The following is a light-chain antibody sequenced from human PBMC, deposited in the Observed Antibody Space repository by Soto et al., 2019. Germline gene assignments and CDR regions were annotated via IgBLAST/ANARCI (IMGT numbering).Light chain of an antibody. V-gene: IGKV3-15*01. Sequence: EIVMTQSPATLSVSPGERATLSCRASQSVSSNLAWYQQKPGQAPRLLIYGASTRATGIPARFSGSGSGTELTLTISSLQSEDFAVYYCQQYNNWPPCTFGQGTKVEIK. J-gene: IGKJ1*01. CDR2: GAS. CDR1: QSVSSN. CDR3: QQYNNWPPCT.